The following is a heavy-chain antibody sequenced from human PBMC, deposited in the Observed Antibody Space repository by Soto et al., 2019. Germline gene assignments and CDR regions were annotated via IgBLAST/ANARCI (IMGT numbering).Heavy chain of an antibody. CDR3: ASSSAAGTLHQNFDY. Sequence: SETLSLTCAVSGGSISSGGYSWSWIRQPPGKGLEWIGYIYHSGSTYYNPSLKSRVTISVDRSKNQFSLKLSSVTAADTAVYYCASSSAAGTLHQNFDYWGQGTLVTVSS. J-gene: IGHJ4*02. V-gene: IGHV4-30-2*01. D-gene: IGHD6-13*01. CDR2: IYHSGST. CDR1: GGSISSGGYS.